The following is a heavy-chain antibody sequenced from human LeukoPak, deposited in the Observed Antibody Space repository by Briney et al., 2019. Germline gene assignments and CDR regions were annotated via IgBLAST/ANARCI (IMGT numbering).Heavy chain of an antibody. Sequence: SLRLSCTASGFTFGDYAMGWVRQAPGKGVEGVGFIRSKAYGGTTEYAASVNARFTISRDESKSIAYLETNSLKTEDTAVSYCTRVGNYYDSSGSEYYLDYWGQGTLVTVSS. J-gene: IGHJ4*02. D-gene: IGHD3-22*01. CDR3: TRVGNYYDSSGSEYYLDY. CDR1: GFTFGDYA. CDR2: IRSKAYGGTT. V-gene: IGHV3-49*04.